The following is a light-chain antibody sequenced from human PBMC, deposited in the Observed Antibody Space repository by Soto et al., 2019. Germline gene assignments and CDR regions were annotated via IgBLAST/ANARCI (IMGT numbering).Light chain of an antibody. J-gene: IGKJ4*01. Sequence: DIQMPQSPSSLSASVGDRVTITCRASQGINNYLSWFQQKPGEAPKSLIYAASTLQSGVPSKFSGSGSGTDFTLTISSLQPEDFATYYCQQYISYPLTFGGGTKVEIK. V-gene: IGKV1-16*02. CDR2: AAS. CDR3: QQYISYPLT. CDR1: QGINNY.